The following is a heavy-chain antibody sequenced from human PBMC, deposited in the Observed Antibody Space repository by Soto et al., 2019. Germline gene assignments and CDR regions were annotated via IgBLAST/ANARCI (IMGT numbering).Heavy chain of an antibody. D-gene: IGHD2-15*01. CDR1: GYSFTSYW. CDR3: ARSLLYCSGGSCPTGYFDY. CDR2: IYPGDSDT. V-gene: IGHV5-51*01. J-gene: IGHJ4*02. Sequence: HGESLRISCKGSGYSFTSYWIGWVRQMPGKGLEWMGIIYPGDSDTRYSPSFQGQVTISADKSISTAYLQWSSLKASDTAMYYCARSLLYCSGGSCPTGYFDYWGQGTLVTVSS.